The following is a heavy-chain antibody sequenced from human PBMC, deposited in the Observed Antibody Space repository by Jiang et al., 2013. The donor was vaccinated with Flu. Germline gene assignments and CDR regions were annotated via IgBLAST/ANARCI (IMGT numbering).Heavy chain of an antibody. CDR2: IIPIVGTT. D-gene: IGHD2-21*02. J-gene: IGHJ4*02. Sequence: GSSVKVSCMASGDTFRRNTIIWVRQAPGQGLEWMAGIIPIVGTTNYAQKFQGRVTTTADKFTSTVYMEMSSLRSEDTAVYYCARVRACGGDCYYFDYWGQGTLVTVFS. CDR1: GDTFRRNT. V-gene: IGHV1-69*06. CDR3: ARVRACGGDCYYFDY.